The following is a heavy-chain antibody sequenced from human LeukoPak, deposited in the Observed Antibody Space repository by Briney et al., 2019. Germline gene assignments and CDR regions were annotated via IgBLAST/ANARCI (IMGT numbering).Heavy chain of an antibody. V-gene: IGHV3-21*01. D-gene: IGHD3-9*01. J-gene: IGHJ4*02. CDR1: GFTFNSYT. CDR2: ISSTSKYI. Sequence: SGGSLRLSCAASGFTFNSYTMNWVRQAPGRGLEWVSSISSTSKYIYYADSVKGRFTISRDNSKNTLFLQMNSLRAEDTAVYYCARDDRPYYDILTGYSPPDYWGQGTLVTVSS. CDR3: ARDDRPYYDILTGYSPPDY.